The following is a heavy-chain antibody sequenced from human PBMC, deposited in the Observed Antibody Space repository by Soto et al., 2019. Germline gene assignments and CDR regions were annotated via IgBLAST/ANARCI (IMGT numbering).Heavy chain of an antibody. CDR3: AHRLAGYSGYDFDY. CDR1: GFSLSTSGVG. V-gene: IGHV2-5*02. Sequence: QITLKESGPTLVKPTQTLTLTCTFSGFSLSTSGVGVGWIRQPPGKALEWLALIYWDDDKRYSPSLKSRLTITTVTSKSQVVLTMTNVDPVDTATYYCAHRLAGYSGYDFDYWGQGTLVTVSS. D-gene: IGHD5-12*01. J-gene: IGHJ4*02. CDR2: IYWDDDK.